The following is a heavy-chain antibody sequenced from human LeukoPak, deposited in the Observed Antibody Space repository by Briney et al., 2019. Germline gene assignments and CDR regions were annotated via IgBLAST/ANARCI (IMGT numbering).Heavy chain of an antibody. CDR3: ATGATSGSEAFDI. J-gene: IGHJ3*02. V-gene: IGHV3-33*01. D-gene: IGHD1-26*01. CDR1: GFTFSNYG. Sequence: GRSLRLSCAASGFTFSNYGMHWVRQAPGKGLEWVAVIWFDGINKYYADSVKGRFTISRDNSKNTLFLQMNSLRAEDTAVYYCATGATSGSEAFDIWGQGQWSPSL. CDR2: IWFDGINK.